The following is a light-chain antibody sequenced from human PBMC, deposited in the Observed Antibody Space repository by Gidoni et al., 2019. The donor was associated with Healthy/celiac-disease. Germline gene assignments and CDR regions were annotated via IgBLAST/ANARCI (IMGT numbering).Light chain of an antibody. CDR1: QSVSSSY. Sequence: EIVLTQSPGTLSLSPGERATLSCRASQSVSSSYLAWYQQKPGQAPRLLIYGASSRATGIPDRFSGSGSGTDFTLTISRLEPEDFAVYYCQQYGSSPLATFXPXTKVDIK. CDR3: QQYGSSPLAT. J-gene: IGKJ3*01. V-gene: IGKV3-20*01. CDR2: GAS.